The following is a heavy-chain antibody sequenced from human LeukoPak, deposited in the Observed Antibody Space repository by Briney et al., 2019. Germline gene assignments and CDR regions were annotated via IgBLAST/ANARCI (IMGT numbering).Heavy chain of an antibody. CDR3: AVSSSWYPPYRY. D-gene: IGHD6-13*01. Sequence: ASVKVSCKASGGTFSSYAISWVRQAPGQGLEWMGRIIPILGIANYAQKFRGRVAITADKSTSTAYMELSSLRSEDTAVYYCAVSSSWYPPYRYWGQGTLVTVSS. CDR2: IIPILGIA. CDR1: GGTFSSYA. J-gene: IGHJ4*02. V-gene: IGHV1-69*04.